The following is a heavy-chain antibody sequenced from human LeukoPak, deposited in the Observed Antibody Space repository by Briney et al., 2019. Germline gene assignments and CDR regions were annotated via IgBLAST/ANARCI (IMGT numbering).Heavy chain of an antibody. CDR1: GGSFSGYY. CDR2: INHSGST. D-gene: IGHD2-15*01. Sequence: RSSETLSLTCAVYGGSFSGYYWSWIRQPPGKGLKWIGEINHSGSTNYNPSLKSRVTISVDTSKNQFSLKLSSVTAADTAVYYCARCRAGSGPHFDYWGQGTLVTVSS. CDR3: ARCRAGSGPHFDY. V-gene: IGHV4-34*01. J-gene: IGHJ4*02.